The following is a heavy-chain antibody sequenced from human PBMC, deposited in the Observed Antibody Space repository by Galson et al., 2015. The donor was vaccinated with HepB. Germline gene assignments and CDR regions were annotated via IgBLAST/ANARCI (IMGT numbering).Heavy chain of an antibody. D-gene: IGHD3-16*02. CDR3: TALQKFVWGSYRYTGEVDY. V-gene: IGHV3-73*01. J-gene: IGHJ4*02. Sequence: SLRLSCAASGFTFSGSAMHWVRQASGKGLEWVGRIRSKANSYATAYAASVKGRFTISRDDSKNTAYLQMNSLKTEDTAVYYCTALQKFVWGSYRYTGEVDYWGQGTLVTVSS. CDR1: GFTFSGSA. CDR2: IRSKANSYAT.